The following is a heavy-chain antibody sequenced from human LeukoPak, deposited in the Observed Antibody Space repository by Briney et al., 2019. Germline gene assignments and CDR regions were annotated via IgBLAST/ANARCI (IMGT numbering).Heavy chain of an antibody. D-gene: IGHD3-22*01. CDR2: INHSGST. V-gene: IGHV4-34*01. CDR3: ARARGPITMIVVVITRLFDY. J-gene: IGHJ4*02. Sequence: SETLSLTCAVYGGSFSGYYWSWIRQPPGKGLEWIGEINHSGSTNYNPFLKSRVTISVDTSKNQFSLKLSSVTAADTAVYYCARARGPITMIVVVITRLFDYWGQGTLVTVSS. CDR1: GGSFSGYY.